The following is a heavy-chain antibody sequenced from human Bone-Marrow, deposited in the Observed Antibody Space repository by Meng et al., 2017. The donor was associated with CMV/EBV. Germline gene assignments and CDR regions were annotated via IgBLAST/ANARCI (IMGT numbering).Heavy chain of an antibody. CDR3: ARVRDYCSSTSCYLYYYYGMDV. V-gene: IGHV1-69*10. J-gene: IGHJ6*02. CDR1: GGPFSSYA. D-gene: IGHD2-2*01. CDR2: IIPILGIA. Sequence: SVKVSCKASGGPFSSYAISWVRQAPGQGLEWMGGIIPILGIANYAQKFQGRVTITADKSTSTAYMELSSLRSEDTAVYYCARVRDYCSSTSCYLYYYYGMDVWGQGTTVTVSS.